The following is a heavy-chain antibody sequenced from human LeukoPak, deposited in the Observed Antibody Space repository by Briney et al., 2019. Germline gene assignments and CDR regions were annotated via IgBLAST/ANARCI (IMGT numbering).Heavy chain of an antibody. V-gene: IGHV4-34*01. CDR2: MHYSGAT. D-gene: IGHD3-3*01. CDR3: VRGQFFFAF. CDR1: GGSFSGYY. J-gene: IGHJ2*01. Sequence: NPSETLSLTCAVYGGSFSGYYWSWIRQPPGKGLEWIGEMHYSGATNYNPSLKSRVTISADTSVNQFSLKLTSVTAADTAVYYCVRGQFFFAFWSRGTPVTVSS.